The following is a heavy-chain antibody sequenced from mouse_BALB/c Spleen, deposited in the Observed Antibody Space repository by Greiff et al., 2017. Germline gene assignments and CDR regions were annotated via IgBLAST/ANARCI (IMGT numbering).Heavy chain of an antibody. D-gene: IGHD1-1*01. J-gene: IGHJ3*01. Sequence: LQQPGSELVRPGASVKLSCKASGYTFTSYWMHWVKQRHGQGLEWIGNIYPGSGSTNYDEKFKSKGTLTVDTSSSTAYMHLSSLTSEDSAVYYCTTDPFAYWGQGTLVTVAA. CDR1: GYTFTSYW. CDR2: IYPGSGST. CDR3: TTDPFAY. V-gene: IGHV1S22*01.